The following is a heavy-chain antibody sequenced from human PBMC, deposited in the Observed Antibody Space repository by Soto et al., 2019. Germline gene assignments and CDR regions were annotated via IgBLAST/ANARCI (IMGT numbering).Heavy chain of an antibody. CDR2: ISSSSSTI. CDR3: ARGSTTIFGVVPN. Sequence: PRLSCAASGFTFSSDSMNWVRQAPGKGLEWVSYISSSSSTIYYADSVKGRFTISRDNAKNSLYLQMNSLRAEDTAVYYCARGSTTIFGVVPNWGQGTLVTVSS. J-gene: IGHJ4*02. V-gene: IGHV3-48*01. CDR1: GFTFSSDS. D-gene: IGHD3-3*01.